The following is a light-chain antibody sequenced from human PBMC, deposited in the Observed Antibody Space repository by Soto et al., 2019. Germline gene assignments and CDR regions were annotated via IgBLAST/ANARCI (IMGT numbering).Light chain of an antibody. CDR1: QSISTY. CDR2: GAS. CDR3: QQGYSTPRIT. V-gene: IGKV1-39*01. Sequence: DIQMTQSPSSLSAPVGDRVTITCRASQSISTYLNWYQQKPGKAPKLVIYGASSLQSGVPSRFSGSGSGTDFTLTISSLQPEDFATYYCQQGYSTPRITFGQGTRLEIK. J-gene: IGKJ5*01.